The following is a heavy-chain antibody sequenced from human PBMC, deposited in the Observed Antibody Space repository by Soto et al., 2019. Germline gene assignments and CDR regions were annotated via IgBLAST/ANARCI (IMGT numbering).Heavy chain of an antibody. D-gene: IGHD1-7*01. J-gene: IGHJ4*02. V-gene: IGHV4-61*01. CDR3: AMAGNYRYFEY. CDR2: VTYTGTT. CDR1: GGSVGRRPFY. Sequence: PSETLSLTCTVSGGSVGRRPFYWSWIRQPPGKGLEWIGYVTYTGTTNYSPSLKSRVTISLDTSKNQVSLKLSSVTAADTAVYYCAMAGNYRYFEYWGQGNLVTVSS.